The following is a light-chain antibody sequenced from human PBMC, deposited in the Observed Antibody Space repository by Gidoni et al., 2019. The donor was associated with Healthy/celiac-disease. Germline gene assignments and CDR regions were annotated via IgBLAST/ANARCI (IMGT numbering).Light chain of an antibody. CDR2: DVR. Sequence: QSALTQPASVSGSPGQSITIPCTGTSRDVGGYHYVSGYQQHQGKAPKLMIDDVRNRPSGVSNRFSGSKAGNTASLTISGLQAEDEADYYCSSYTSSSTYVFGTGTKVTVL. V-gene: IGLV2-14*01. J-gene: IGLJ1*01. CDR1: SRDVGGYHY. CDR3: SSYTSSSTYV.